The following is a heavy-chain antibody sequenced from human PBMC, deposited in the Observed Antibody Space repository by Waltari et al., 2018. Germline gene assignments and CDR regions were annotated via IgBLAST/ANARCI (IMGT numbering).Heavy chain of an antibody. CDR1: GFIFGSYA. CDR2: VSAKSDYT. D-gene: IGHD1-7*01. V-gene: IGHV3-23*01. J-gene: IGHJ4*02. CDR3: ARYISRGRELIS. Sequence: EVQLLESGGGLVQPGGSLRLSCIASGFIFGSYAMTWVRQAPGKGLEWFAGVSAKSDYTSYADSAKGRFTVSRDNSKNTLFLQMNSLRVEDTALYYCARYISRGRELISWGQGTLVTVSS.